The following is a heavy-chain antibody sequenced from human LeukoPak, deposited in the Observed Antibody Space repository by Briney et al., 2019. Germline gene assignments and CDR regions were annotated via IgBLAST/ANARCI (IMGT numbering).Heavy chain of an antibody. V-gene: IGHV3-53*01. D-gene: IGHD2-21*01. J-gene: IGHJ4*02. CDR3: ARDCGGDFDS. CDR1: GFTVTVNNNY. Sequence: GGSLRPSCAASGFTVTVNNNYMTWVRQAPGKGLEWVSIIYSGGSTYYADSVKGRFTISRDISKNTLYLQMNSLRAEDTAVYYCARDCGGDFDSWGQGTLVTVSS. CDR2: IYSGGST.